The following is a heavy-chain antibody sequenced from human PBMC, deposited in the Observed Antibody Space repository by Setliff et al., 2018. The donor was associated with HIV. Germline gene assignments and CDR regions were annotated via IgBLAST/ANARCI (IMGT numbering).Heavy chain of an antibody. CDR1: GGSLTGYF. CDR2: VNREGGA. CDR3: ARGWVRGPIISPGTYFSYGLDV. Sequence: SETLSLTCAVDGGSLTGYFWTWTRQSPGKGLEWVGQVNREGGAHYNPSLRSRVTISLDTSKNQFSLKLTSMTAADTAVSHCARGWVRGPIISPGTYFSYGLDVWGQGTPVTVSS. V-gene: IGHV4-34*01. D-gene: IGHD3-10*01. J-gene: IGHJ6*02.